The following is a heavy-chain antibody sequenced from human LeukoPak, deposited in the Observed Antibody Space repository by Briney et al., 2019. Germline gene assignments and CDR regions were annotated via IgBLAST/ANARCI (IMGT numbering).Heavy chain of an antibody. CDR3: ARSLGSVSIDY. D-gene: IGHD1-26*01. Sequence: SGTLSLTCAVSGGSISSSNWWSWVRQPPGKGLEWIGGIYYSGRTYYNPSLKSRVTISVDTSKNQFSLKLSSVTAADTAVYYCARSLGSVSIDYWGQGTLVTVSS. CDR2: IYYSGRT. V-gene: IGHV4-4*02. J-gene: IGHJ4*02. CDR1: GGSISSSNW.